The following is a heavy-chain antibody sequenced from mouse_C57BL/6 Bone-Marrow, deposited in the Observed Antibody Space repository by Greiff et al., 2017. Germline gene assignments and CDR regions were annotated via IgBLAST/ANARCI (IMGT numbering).Heavy chain of an antibody. V-gene: IGHV1-9*01. D-gene: IGHD1-1*01. CDR2: ILPGSGST. J-gene: IGHJ2*01. CDR1: GYTFTGYW. Sequence: VKLVESGAELMKPGASVKLSCKATGYTFTGYWIEWVKQRPGHGLEWIGEILPGSGSTNYTEKFKGKATVTADTSSNKAYMQLSSLTTEVSAIYYCASYPSCYYGSQDYFDYWGHGTTLTVSS. CDR3: ASYPSCYYGSQDYFDY.